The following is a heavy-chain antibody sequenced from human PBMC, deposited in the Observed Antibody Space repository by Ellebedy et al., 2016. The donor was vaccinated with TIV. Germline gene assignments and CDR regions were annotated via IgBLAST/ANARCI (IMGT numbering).Heavy chain of an antibody. CDR1: GGSIISDNR. Sequence: MPSETLSLTCAVSGGSIISDNRWSWVRQSPRKGLEWIGEVYRSGNTNYNPSLKSRVTILLDKSKNKFSLEVRYVTAADTAVYYCARDSGTNVADDGKGINWFDPWGQGTRVIVSS. CDR2: VYRSGNT. V-gene: IGHV4-4*02. J-gene: IGHJ5*02. CDR3: ARDSGTNVADDGKGINWFDP. D-gene: IGHD4-23*01.